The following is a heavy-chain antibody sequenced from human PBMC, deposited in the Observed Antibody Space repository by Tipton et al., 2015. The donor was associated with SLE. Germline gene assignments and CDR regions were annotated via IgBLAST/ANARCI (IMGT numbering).Heavy chain of an antibody. V-gene: IGHV1-8*03. Sequence: QLVQSGAEVKKPGASVKVSCKASGYTFTSYDINWVRQATGQGPEWMGWMNPNSGNTGYAQKFQGRVTITRNTSISTAYMELSSLRSEDTAVYYCARDADIGSNNYYYYMDVWGKGTTVTVSS. J-gene: IGHJ6*03. D-gene: IGHD5-12*01. CDR1: GYTFTSYD. CDR3: ARDADIGSNNYYYYMDV. CDR2: MNPNSGNT.